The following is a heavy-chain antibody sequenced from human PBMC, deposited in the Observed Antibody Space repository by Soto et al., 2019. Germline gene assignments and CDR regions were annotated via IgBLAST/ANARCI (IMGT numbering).Heavy chain of an antibody. V-gene: IGHV3-48*04. D-gene: IGHD6-6*01. J-gene: IGHJ4*02. CDR1: GFTFSSYS. CDR3: ARDLDKQLVDY. Sequence: GGSLRLSCAASGFTFSSYSMNWVRQAPGKGLEWVSYISSSSSTIYYADSVKGRFTISRDNAKNSLYLQINSLRAEDTAVYYCARDLDKQLVDYWGQGTLVTVSS. CDR2: ISSSSSTI.